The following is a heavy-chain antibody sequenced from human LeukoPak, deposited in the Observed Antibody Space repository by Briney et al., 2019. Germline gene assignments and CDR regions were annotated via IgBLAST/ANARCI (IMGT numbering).Heavy chain of an antibody. Sequence: GTSLRLSCAASGFTFSRYAMHWVRQAPGKGLECMAVTSGDGSNEHYAGSVKGRFTISRDNSKNTLYLQMNSLRAEDTAVYYCAKLGSGSYYEVPWGQGTLVTVSS. CDR2: TSGDGSNE. J-gene: IGHJ5*02. D-gene: IGHD3-10*01. V-gene: IGHV3-30-3*02. CDR3: AKLGSGSYYEVP. CDR1: GFTFSRYA.